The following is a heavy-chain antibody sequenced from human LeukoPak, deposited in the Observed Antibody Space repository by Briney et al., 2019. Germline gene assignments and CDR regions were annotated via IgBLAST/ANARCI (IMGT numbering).Heavy chain of an antibody. D-gene: IGHD4-17*01. CDR1: RFSFSNFW. V-gene: IGHV3-7*01. Sequence: PGGSLRLSCVASRFSFSNFWMIWVRQAPGKVLEWVANINEDGSEKNYVDSVKGRFTISRDNAKNSLYLQMNSLRVEDTAVYYCVSDRSTITVTRFDSWGQGTLVTVSS. CDR2: INEDGSEK. CDR3: VSDRSTITVTRFDS. J-gene: IGHJ4*02.